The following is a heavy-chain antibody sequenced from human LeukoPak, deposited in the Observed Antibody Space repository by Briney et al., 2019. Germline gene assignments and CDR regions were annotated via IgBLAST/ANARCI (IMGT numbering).Heavy chain of an antibody. CDR2: INLNSGGT. V-gene: IGHV1-2*02. D-gene: IGHD6-6*01. CDR1: GYTFTGYY. CDR3: AREGGYSSSWRAFDI. Sequence: GASVKVSCKASGYTFTGYYMHWVRQAPGKGLEWMGWINLNSGGTNYAQKFQGRVTMTRDASISTAYMDLSRLRSDDTAVYYCAREGGYSSSWRAFDIWGQGTMVTVSS. J-gene: IGHJ3*02.